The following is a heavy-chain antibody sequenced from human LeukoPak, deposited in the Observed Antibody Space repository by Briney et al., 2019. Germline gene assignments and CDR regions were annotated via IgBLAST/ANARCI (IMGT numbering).Heavy chain of an antibody. J-gene: IGHJ6*03. CDR2: IIPIFGTP. V-gene: IGHV1-69*06. CDR1: GGSFSSYA. Sequence: SLTVSCKASGGSFSSYAITWVRQAPGQGLEWMGRIIPIFGTPTYAQKFQGRVTITADMGSSTAYLELTSLTSEDTARYFCAKQGAVRQDYYMDVWGSGTTVTVSS. D-gene: IGHD3-16*01. CDR3: AKQGAVRQDYYMDV.